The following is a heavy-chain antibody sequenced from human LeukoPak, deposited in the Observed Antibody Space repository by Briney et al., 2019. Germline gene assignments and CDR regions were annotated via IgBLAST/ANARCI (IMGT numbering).Heavy chain of an antibody. CDR3: AKQGNPRITMVRGVPYPYYMDV. CDR1: GGSISSHY. D-gene: IGHD3-10*01. J-gene: IGHJ6*03. Sequence: SETLSLTCTVFGGSISSHYWSWIRQPPGKGLEWIGYIYYSGSTNYNPSLKSRVTISVDTSKNQFSLKLSSVTAADTAVYYCAKQGNPRITMVRGVPYPYYMDVWGKGTTVTVSS. CDR2: IYYSGST. V-gene: IGHV4-59*11.